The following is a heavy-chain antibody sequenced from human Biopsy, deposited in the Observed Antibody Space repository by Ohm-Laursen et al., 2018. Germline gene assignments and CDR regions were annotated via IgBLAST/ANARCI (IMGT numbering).Heavy chain of an antibody. CDR3: ARDER. V-gene: IGHV3-33*08. CDR1: GFTFNNYG. J-gene: IGHJ4*02. Sequence: SLRLSCTASGFTFNNYGMQWVRQAPGKGLVWVAFIFYDGSNTYYADSAKGRFTISRDNAENSMYLQMSSLTVDDTAVYYCARDERWGQGTLVTVSS. D-gene: IGHD5-24*01. CDR2: IFYDGSNT.